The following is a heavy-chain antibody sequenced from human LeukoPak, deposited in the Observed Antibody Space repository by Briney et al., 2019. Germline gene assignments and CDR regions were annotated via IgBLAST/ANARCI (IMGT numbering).Heavy chain of an antibody. J-gene: IGHJ4*02. D-gene: IGHD5-18*01. CDR1: GGSISSYY. CDR2: IYYSGST. CDR3: ARIVRYKYGYVDY. V-gene: IGHV4-59*01. Sequence: SETLSLSCSVPGGSISSYYWSWIRQPPGKGLDWIGYIYYSGSTNYNPSLKSRVTISVDTSKNQFSLKLSSVTAADTAVYYCARIVRYKYGYVDYWGQGILVTVSS.